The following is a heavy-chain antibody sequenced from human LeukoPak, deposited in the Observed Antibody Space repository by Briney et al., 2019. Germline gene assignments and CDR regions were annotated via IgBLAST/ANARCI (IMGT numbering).Heavy chain of an antibody. V-gene: IGHV4-39*07. CDR2: ISSSGST. D-gene: IGHD3-10*02. Sequence: SETLPLTCTVSGGSISSSSYYWGWIRQPPGKWLEWIGRISSSGSTYYNPSLKSRVTISVATSKNQFSLKLSSVTAADTAVYYCLCRFDPWGQGTLVTVSS. CDR3: LCRFDP. J-gene: IGHJ5*02. CDR1: GGSISSSSYY.